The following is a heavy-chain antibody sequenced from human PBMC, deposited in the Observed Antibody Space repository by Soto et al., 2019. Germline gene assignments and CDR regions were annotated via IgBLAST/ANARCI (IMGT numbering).Heavy chain of an antibody. D-gene: IGHD3-22*01. V-gene: IGHV3-23*01. CDR2: ISGSGGST. Sequence: GGSLRLSCAASGFTFSSYAMSWVRQAPGKGLEWVSAISGSGGSTYYADSVKGRFTISRDNSKNTLYLQMNSLRAEDTAVYYCANQLPYYYDSSGSDYWGQGTLVTVSS. CDR1: GFTFSSYA. CDR3: ANQLPYYYDSSGSDY. J-gene: IGHJ4*02.